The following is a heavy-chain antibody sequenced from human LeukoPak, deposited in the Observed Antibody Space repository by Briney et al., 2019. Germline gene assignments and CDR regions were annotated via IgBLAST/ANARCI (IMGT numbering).Heavy chain of an antibody. CDR1: GFTFSSYA. J-gene: IGHJ4*02. CDR3: AKNYGGYDYAAFDY. Sequence: PGGSLRLSCAASGFTFSSYAMSWVRQAPGKGLEWVSGISGSGGSTYYADSVKGRFTISRDNSKNTLYLQMNSLRAEDTAVYYCAKNYGGYDYAAFDYWGQGTLVTVSS. CDR2: ISGSGGST. V-gene: IGHV3-23*01. D-gene: IGHD5-12*01.